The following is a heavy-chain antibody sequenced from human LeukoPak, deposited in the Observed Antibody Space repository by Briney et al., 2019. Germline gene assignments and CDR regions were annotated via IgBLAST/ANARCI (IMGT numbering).Heavy chain of an antibody. Sequence: ASVKVSCKASGYTFTSYGISWVRQAPGQGLEWMGWISAYNGNTNYAQKLQGRVTMTTDTSTSTAYMELSSLRSEDTAVYYCASSGYDSYYYYGMDVWGQGTTVTVSS. CDR2: ISAYNGNT. V-gene: IGHV1-18*01. J-gene: IGHJ6*02. D-gene: IGHD5-12*01. CDR3: ASSGYDSYYYYGMDV. CDR1: GYTFTSYG.